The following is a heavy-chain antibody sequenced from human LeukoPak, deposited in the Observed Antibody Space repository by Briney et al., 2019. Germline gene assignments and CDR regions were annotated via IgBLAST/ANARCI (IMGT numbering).Heavy chain of an antibody. J-gene: IGHJ1*01. Sequence: SVKVACKASGGTFSSYAISWVRQAPGHGREWVGGIIPIFGTANYAQKFQGRVTITADESTSTAYMELSSLRSEDTAVYYCARTYCSSTSCYIREVGEYFQHWGQGTLVTVSS. D-gene: IGHD2-2*02. V-gene: IGHV1-69*13. CDR2: IIPIFGTA. CDR1: GGTFSSYA. CDR3: ARTYCSSTSCYIREVGEYFQH.